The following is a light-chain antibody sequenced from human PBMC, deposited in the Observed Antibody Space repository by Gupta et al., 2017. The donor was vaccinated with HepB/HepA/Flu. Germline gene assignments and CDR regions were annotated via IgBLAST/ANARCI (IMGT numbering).Light chain of an antibody. CDR2: GNN. V-gene: IGLV1-40*01. CDR1: SSNIGAGYD. CDR3: QSYDSSLSGVV. J-gene: IGLJ2*01. Sequence: QSVLTQPPSVSRAPGQRVTISCTVSSSNIGAGYDVHWYQQLPGTAPKLLIYGNNNRPSGVPDRFSGSKSGSSASLAITGLQAEDEVDYYCQSYDSSLSGVVFGGGTKLTVL.